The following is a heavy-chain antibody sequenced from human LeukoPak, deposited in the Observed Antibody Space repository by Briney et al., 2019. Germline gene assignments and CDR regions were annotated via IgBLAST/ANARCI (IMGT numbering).Heavy chain of an antibody. CDR1: GFIFSDYY. J-gene: IGHJ4*02. Sequence: GGSLRLSCAASGFIFSDYYMNWIRQAPGKGLEWVSYISSSGSTMYYADSVKGRFTISRDNAKNSLYLQMDSLRAEDTAVYYCARRVAAADFDYWGQGTLVTVSS. CDR3: ARRVAAADFDY. V-gene: IGHV3-11*04. D-gene: IGHD6-13*01. CDR2: ISSSGSTM.